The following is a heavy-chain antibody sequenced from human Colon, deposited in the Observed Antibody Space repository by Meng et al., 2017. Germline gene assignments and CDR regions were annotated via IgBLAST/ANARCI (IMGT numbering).Heavy chain of an antibody. CDR3: ARDLSGYYSFVDY. D-gene: IGHD3-22*01. Sequence: QVQLVQSGAEVKKPGASVKVSCKASGYTFTGYYMHWVRQAPGQGLEWMGRINPTSGTSNYAQTFQGRVTFIADKSTNTAYMELNSLKSEDTAVYYCARDLSGYYSFVDYWGQGTLVTVSS. CDR1: GYTFTGYY. J-gene: IGHJ4*02. CDR2: INPTSGTS. V-gene: IGHV1-69*06.